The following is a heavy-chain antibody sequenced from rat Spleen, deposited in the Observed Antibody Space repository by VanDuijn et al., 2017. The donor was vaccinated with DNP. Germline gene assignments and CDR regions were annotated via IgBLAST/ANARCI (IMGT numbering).Heavy chain of an antibody. CDR2: ITSGSGTT. J-gene: IGHJ2*01. CDR1: GFTFSYYW. CDR3: ARGGRSYFDY. D-gene: IGHD1-11*01. V-gene: IGHV5-31*01. Sequence: EVQLVESGGGLVQPGNSLKLSCAASGFTFSYYWMAWIRQVPGKGLEWIASITSGSGTTSYPDSVRGRFTISRDNAKNTLYLQMNSLRSEDTATYYCARGGRSYFDYWGHGVMVTVSS.